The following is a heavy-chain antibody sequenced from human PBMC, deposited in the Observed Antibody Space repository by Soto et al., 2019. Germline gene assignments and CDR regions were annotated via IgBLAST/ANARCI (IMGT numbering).Heavy chain of an antibody. CDR1: GFTFSSYS. CDR3: ARDRSSQGIAAAGTGWFDP. CDR2: ISSSSSYI. V-gene: IGHV3-21*01. D-gene: IGHD6-13*01. J-gene: IGHJ5*02. Sequence: LRLSCAASGFTFSSYSMNWVRQAPGKGLEWVSSISSSSSYIYYADSVKGRFTISRDNAKNSLYLQMNSLRAEDTAVYYCARDRSSQGIAAAGTGWFDPWGQGTLVTVSS.